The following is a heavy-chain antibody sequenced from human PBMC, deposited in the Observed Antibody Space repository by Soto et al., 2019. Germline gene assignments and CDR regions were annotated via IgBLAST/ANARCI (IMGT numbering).Heavy chain of an antibody. CDR3: VRDGTKTLRDWLDP. CDR2: IYATGTT. J-gene: IGHJ5*02. Sequence: PSETLSLTCTVSGASISGYYWSWIRKSAGKGLEWIGRIYATGTTDYNPSLKSRVMMSVDTSKKRFSLKLRSVTAADTAVYYCVRDGTKTLRDWLDPWGQGISVTVSS. D-gene: IGHD1-1*01. V-gene: IGHV4-4*07. CDR1: GASISGYY.